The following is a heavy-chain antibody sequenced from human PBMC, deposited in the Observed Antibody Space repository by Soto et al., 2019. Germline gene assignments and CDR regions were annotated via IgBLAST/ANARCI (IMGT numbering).Heavy chain of an antibody. CDR1: GGSLSSHS. D-gene: IGHD2-21*02. CDR2: IHHGGGGP. V-gene: IGHV4-34*01. J-gene: IGHJ4*02. CDR3: ATYDVGTIIQDY. Sequence: QVQLQQWGAGLLKPSETLSLTCTMYGGSLSSHSKSWVRQAPGKGLEWIGEIHHGGGGPNYNPSLKSRVTISAATSQNQFSLELASLTAADTAVYYCATYDVGTIIQDYWGQGTLVTVSS.